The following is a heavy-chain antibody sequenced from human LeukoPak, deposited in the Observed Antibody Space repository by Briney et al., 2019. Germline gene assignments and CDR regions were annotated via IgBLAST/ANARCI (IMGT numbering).Heavy chain of an antibody. D-gene: IGHD2-15*01. V-gene: IGHV3-48*03. Sequence: PGGSLRLSCAASGFTFSSYEMNWARQAPGKGLEWVSYVSSSGSTIYYADSVKGRFTISRDNARNSLYLQMNTLRAEDTAVYSCARGADGVSSNSRGWFDPWGQGTLVTVSS. CDR3: ARGADGVSSNSRGWFDP. CDR1: GFTFSSYE. J-gene: IGHJ5*02. CDR2: VSSSGSTI.